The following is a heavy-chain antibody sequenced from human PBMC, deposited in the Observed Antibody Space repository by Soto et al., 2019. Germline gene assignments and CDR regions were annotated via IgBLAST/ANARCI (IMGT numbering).Heavy chain of an antibody. V-gene: IGHV3-30*18. Sequence: QVQLVESGGGVVQPGRSLRLSCAASGFTFSSYGMHWVRQAPGKGLEWVAVISYDGSNKYYADSVKGRFTISRDNSKNTLYLQMNSLRAEDTAVYYCAKVTGYWGQGTLVTVSS. CDR3: AKVTGY. D-gene: IGHD3-16*01. J-gene: IGHJ4*02. CDR2: ISYDGSNK. CDR1: GFTFSSYG.